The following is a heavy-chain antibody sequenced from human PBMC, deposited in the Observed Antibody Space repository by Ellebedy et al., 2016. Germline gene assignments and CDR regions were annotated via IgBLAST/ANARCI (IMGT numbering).Heavy chain of an antibody. V-gene: IGHV3-23*01. J-gene: IGHJ4*02. Sequence: GESLKISCAASGFTFSSYAMTWVRQAPGKGLEWVSTISSSGGSTYYADSVKGRFTISRDNSKNTLYLQMNSLRAEDTAVYYCAKDPGYCSSTSCYKGLLGYWGQGTLVTVSS. CDR3: AKDPGYCSSTSCYKGLLGY. CDR1: GFTFSSYA. D-gene: IGHD2-2*02. CDR2: ISSSGGST.